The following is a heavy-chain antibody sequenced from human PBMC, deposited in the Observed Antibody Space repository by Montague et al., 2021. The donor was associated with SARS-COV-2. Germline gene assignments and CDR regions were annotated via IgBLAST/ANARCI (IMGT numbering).Heavy chain of an antibody. V-gene: IGHV4-34*01. CDR2: INHSGST. CDR3: ARRSRVVTAIWALRTSLSSWFDP. D-gene: IGHD2-21*02. CDR1: GGSFSGYY. J-gene: IGHJ5*02. Sequence: SDTLSLTCAVYGGSFSGYYWIWIRQPPGKGLEWIGEINHSGSTNXXPSLKSRVTISVDTSKNQFSLKLSSVTAADTAVYYCARRSRVVTAIWALRTSLSSWFDPWGQGTLVTVAS.